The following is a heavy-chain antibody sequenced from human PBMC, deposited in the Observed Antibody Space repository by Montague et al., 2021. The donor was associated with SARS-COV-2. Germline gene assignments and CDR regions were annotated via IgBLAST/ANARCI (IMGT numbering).Heavy chain of an antibody. D-gene: IGHD6-13*01. V-gene: IGHV6-1*01. Sequence: CAISGDSVSSNTAAWNWIRQSPSRGLEWLGRTYYRSKWYNDYAVSVKSRISINADTSKNQFSLQLNSVTLEDTAVYYCARGISATNKWGQGTLVTVSS. CDR3: ARGISATNK. CDR1: GDSVSSNTAA. CDR2: TYYRSKWYN. J-gene: IGHJ4*02.